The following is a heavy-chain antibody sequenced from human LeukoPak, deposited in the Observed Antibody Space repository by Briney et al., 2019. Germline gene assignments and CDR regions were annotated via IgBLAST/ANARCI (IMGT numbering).Heavy chain of an antibody. CDR1: GYTFTSYD. Sequence: ASVKVSCKASGYTFTSYDINWVRQATGQGLEWLGWMSPNSGDTGYAQKFQGRVTMTSDSSISTAYMELSSLRSEDTAIYYCVRTPPNWGFDYWGQGTLVTVSS. V-gene: IGHV1-8*01. J-gene: IGHJ4*02. D-gene: IGHD7-27*01. CDR3: VRTPPNWGFDY. CDR2: MSPNSGDT.